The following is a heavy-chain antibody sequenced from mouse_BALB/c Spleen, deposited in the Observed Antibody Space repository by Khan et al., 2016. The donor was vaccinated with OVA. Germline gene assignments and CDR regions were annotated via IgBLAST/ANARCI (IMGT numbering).Heavy chain of an antibody. J-gene: IGHJ3*01. D-gene: IGHD4-1*01. Sequence: EVELVESGGDLVKPGGSLKLSCAASGFTFSSFGMSWVRQTPDKRLEWVATISSDGNYTYYPDSVKGRFTISRDNVNNTLYLQMSSLQSEDTAMYYCASHLTGSFAYWGQGTLVTVSA. CDR3: ASHLTGSFAY. CDR2: ISSDGNYT. V-gene: IGHV5-6*01. CDR1: GFTFSSFG.